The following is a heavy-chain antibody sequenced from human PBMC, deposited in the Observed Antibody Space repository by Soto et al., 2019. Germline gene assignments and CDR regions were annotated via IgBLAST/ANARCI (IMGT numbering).Heavy chain of an antibody. CDR3: ARVSESCSGGSCYSDFDY. CDR1: GSTFSSYA. J-gene: IGHJ4*02. CDR2: IIPIFGTA. Sequence: SVKVSCKASGSTFSSYAISWVRQAPGQGLEWMGGIIPIFGTANYAQKFQGRVTITADESTSTAYMELSSLRSEDTAVYYCARVSESCSGGSCYSDFDYWGQGTLVTVSS. V-gene: IGHV1-69*13. D-gene: IGHD2-15*01.